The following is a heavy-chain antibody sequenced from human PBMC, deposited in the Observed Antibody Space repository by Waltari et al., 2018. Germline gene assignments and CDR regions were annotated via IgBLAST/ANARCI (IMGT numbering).Heavy chain of an antibody. CDR2: INHSGST. CDR3: ARRSVQLWFFYYYGMDV. Sequence: QVQLQQWGAGLLKPSETLSLTCAVYGGSFSGYYWSWIRQPPGKGLEWIGEINHSGSTNYNPSLKSRVTISVDTSKNQFSLKLSSVTAADTAVYYCARRSVQLWFFYYYGMDVWGQGTTVTVSS. CDR1: GGSFSGYY. V-gene: IGHV4-34*01. J-gene: IGHJ6*02. D-gene: IGHD5-18*01.